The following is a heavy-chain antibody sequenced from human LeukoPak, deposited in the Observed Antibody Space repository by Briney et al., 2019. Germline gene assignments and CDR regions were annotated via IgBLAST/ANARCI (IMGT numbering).Heavy chain of an antibody. CDR1: GFTFSSYE. CDR2: ISRSATTI. CDR3: AKEGNTAMVS. Sequence: GGSLRLSCAASGFTFSSYEMNWVRQAPGKGLEWVSSISRSATTIYYADSVKGRFTISRDNAKNSLYLQMNSLRAEDTAVYYCAKEGNTAMVSWGQGTLVTVSS. V-gene: IGHV3-48*03. D-gene: IGHD5-18*01. J-gene: IGHJ5*02.